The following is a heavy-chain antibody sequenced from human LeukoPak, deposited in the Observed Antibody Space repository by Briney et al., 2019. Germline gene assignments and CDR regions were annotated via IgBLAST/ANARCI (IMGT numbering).Heavy chain of an antibody. J-gene: IGHJ4*02. D-gene: IGHD6-19*01. CDR2: INHSGST. Sequence: SGTLSLTCAVYGGSFSGYYWSWIRQPPGKGLEWIGEINHSGSTNYNPSLKSRVTISVDTSKNQFSLKLSSVTAADTAVYYCARGKAVAGTGYFDYWGQGTLVTVSS. CDR3: ARGKAVAGTGYFDY. V-gene: IGHV4-34*01. CDR1: GGSFSGYY.